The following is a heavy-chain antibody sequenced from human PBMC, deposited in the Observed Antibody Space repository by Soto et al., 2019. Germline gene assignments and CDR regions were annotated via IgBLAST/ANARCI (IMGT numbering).Heavy chain of an antibody. CDR3: ARYDYNGYYFDY. CDR2: FDHEHGET. V-gene: IGHV1-24*01. CDR1: GYTLTELS. J-gene: IGHJ4*02. D-gene: IGHD4-4*01. Sequence: ASVKVSCKVSGYTLTELSMHWVRQAPGKGLEWMGGFDHEHGETIYAQKFQGRVTMTRDTSTTTVYMELSSLKSEDTAVYYCARYDYNGYYFDYWGQGTLVTVSS.